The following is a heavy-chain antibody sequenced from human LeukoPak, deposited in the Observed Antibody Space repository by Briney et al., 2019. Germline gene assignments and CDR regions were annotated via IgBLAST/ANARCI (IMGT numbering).Heavy chain of an antibody. Sequence: ASVKVSCKASGYTFTGYFMHWVRQAPGQGLEWMGWINPNSGGTNYAQKFQGRVTMTRDTSTSTVYMELSSLRSEDTAVYYCARESRDGYNFVYWGQGTLVTVSS. CDR1: GYTFTGYF. D-gene: IGHD5-24*01. V-gene: IGHV1-2*02. CDR2: INPNSGGT. CDR3: ARESRDGYNFVY. J-gene: IGHJ4*02.